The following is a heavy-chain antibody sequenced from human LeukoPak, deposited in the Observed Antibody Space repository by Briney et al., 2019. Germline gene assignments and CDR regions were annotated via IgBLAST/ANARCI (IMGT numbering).Heavy chain of an antibody. CDR2: ISAYNGNT. V-gene: IGHV1-18*01. CDR3: ARLGGHCSSTSCYEDY. J-gene: IGHJ4*02. D-gene: IGHD2-2*01. Sequence: ASVKVSCKASDYTFTSYGISWVRQAPGQGLEWMGWISAYNGNTNYAQKLQGRVTMTTDTSTSTAYMELRSLRSDDTAVYYCARLGGHCSSTSCYEDYWGQGTLVTVSS. CDR1: DYTFTSYG.